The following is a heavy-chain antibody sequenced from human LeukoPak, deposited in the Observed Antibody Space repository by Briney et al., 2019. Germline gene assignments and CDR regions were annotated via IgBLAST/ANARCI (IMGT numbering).Heavy chain of an antibody. D-gene: IGHD4/OR15-4a*01. CDR3: ARDTLGEGEDANYAVYYFDY. Sequence: GGSLRLSCEASGFTFNTYSMNWARQAPGKGLEWVSSIDSSGGYMFYADSVKGRFIISRDNAKDSLYLQMNSLRADDTAVYYCARDTLGEGEDANYAVYYFDYWGQGTVVTVSS. CDR1: GFTFNTYS. CDR2: IDSSGGYM. V-gene: IGHV3-21*06. J-gene: IGHJ4*02.